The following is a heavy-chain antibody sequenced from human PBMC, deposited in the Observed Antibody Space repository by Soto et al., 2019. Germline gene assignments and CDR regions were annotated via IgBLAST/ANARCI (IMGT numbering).Heavy chain of an antibody. Sequence: GGSLRLSCAASKSIFTGYAMSWVRQAPGKGLEWVSTISGSGVNTYYADSVKGRFTISRDNSKNTLYLQMNSLRADDTAVYYCAKDPWGSSSASFFDYWGQGTLVTVSS. D-gene: IGHD6-6*01. CDR1: KSIFTGYA. CDR2: ISGSGVNT. V-gene: IGHV3-23*01. J-gene: IGHJ4*02. CDR3: AKDPWGSSSASFFDY.